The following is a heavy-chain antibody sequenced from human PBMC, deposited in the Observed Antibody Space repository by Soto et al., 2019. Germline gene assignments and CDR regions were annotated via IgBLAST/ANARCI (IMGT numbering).Heavy chain of an antibody. Sequence: SETLSLTCTVSGGSISSGGYYWSWIRQHPGKGLEWIGYIYYSGSTYYNPSLKSRVTISVDTSKNQFSLKLSSVTAADTAVYYCARVPTRYYDSSGYYPHFDYWGQGTLVTVSS. CDR3: ARVPTRYYDSSGYYPHFDY. CDR2: IYYSGST. CDR1: GGSISSGGYY. D-gene: IGHD3-22*01. J-gene: IGHJ4*02. V-gene: IGHV4-31*03.